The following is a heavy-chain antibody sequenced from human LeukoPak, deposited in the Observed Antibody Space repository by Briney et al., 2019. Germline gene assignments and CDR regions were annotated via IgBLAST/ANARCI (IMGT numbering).Heavy chain of an antibody. CDR1: GGSISSYY. D-gene: IGHD6-13*01. V-gene: IGHV4-59*01. CDR3: ARTYGSSGLGYFDL. Sequence: SETLSLTCTVSGGSISSYYWSWIRQPPGKGLEWIGYIYYSGTTNYSPSLKSRLTISVDTSKNQFSLKLSSVTAADTAVYYCARTYGSSGLGYFDLWGRGTLVTVSS. J-gene: IGHJ2*01. CDR2: IYYSGTT.